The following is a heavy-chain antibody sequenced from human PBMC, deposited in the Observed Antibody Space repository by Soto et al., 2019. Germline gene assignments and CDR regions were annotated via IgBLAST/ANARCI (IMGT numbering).Heavy chain of an antibody. V-gene: IGHV4-31*03. CDR3: ARQSEYYYASGRAAPLYGMDV. CDR2: IYYSGST. Sequence: SETLSLTCTVSGGSIISGGYYWSWIRQHPGKGLEWIGYIYYSGSTYYNPSLKSRVTISVDTSKNQFSLKLSSVTAADTAVYYCARQSEYYYASGRAAPLYGMDVWGQGTTVTVSS. D-gene: IGHD3-10*01. J-gene: IGHJ6*02. CDR1: GGSIISGGYY.